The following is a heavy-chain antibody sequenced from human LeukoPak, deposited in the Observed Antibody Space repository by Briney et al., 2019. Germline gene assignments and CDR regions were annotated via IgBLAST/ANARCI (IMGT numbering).Heavy chain of an antibody. V-gene: IGHV3-30*02. Sequence: GGSLRLSCAASGFTFSSYGMHWVRQAPGKGLEWVAFIRYDGSNKYYADSVKGRFTISRDNSKNTLYLQMNSLRAEDTAVYYCARTRSSGSSWYGQFDYWGQGTLVTVSS. D-gene: IGHD6-13*01. CDR2: IRYDGSNK. J-gene: IGHJ4*02. CDR1: GFTFSSYG. CDR3: ARTRSSGSSWYGQFDY.